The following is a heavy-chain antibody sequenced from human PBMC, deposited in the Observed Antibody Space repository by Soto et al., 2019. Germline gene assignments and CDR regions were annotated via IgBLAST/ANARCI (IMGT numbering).Heavy chain of an antibody. V-gene: IGHV3-23*01. CDR2: ISGSGGST. D-gene: IGHD2-21*01. CDR3: ARIKLVKGFITDVDVYDMDV. J-gene: IGHJ6*02. Sequence: GGSLRLSCAASGFTFSNSAMSWVRQAPGKGLEWVSTISGSGGSTYYADSVKGRFTVSRDNSRNTVSLQMDSLRDEDTAVYYCARIKLVKGFITDVDVYDMDVRGQGTPVTVSS. CDR1: GFTFSNSA.